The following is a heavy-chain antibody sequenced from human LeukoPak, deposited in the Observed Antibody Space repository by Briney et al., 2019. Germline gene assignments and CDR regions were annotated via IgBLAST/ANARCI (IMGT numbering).Heavy chain of an antibody. CDR2: ISGSGGST. CDR1: GFTFSSYA. Sequence: PGGSLRLSCAASGFTFSSYAMSWVRQAPGKGLEWVSAISGSGGSTYYADFVKGRFTISRDNSKNTLYLQMNSLRAEDTAVYYCAKAPGIAVAGTGDDYWGQGTLVTVSS. CDR3: AKAPGIAVAGTGDDY. D-gene: IGHD6-19*01. J-gene: IGHJ4*02. V-gene: IGHV3-23*01.